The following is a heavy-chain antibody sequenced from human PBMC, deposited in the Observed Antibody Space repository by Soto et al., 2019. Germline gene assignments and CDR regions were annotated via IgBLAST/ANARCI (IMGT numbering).Heavy chain of an antibody. CDR1: GYTFTSYG. CDR3: ARDGRSSQGPDNYYYYYMDV. V-gene: IGHV1-18*01. CDR2: ISGYNGNT. D-gene: IGHD6-13*01. J-gene: IGHJ6*03. Sequence: ASVKVSCKASGYTFTSYGISWVRQAPGQGLEWMGWISGYNGNTNYAQKLQGRVTMTTDTSTSTAYMELRSLRSDDTAVYYCARDGRSSQGPDNYYYYYMDVWGKGTTVTVSS.